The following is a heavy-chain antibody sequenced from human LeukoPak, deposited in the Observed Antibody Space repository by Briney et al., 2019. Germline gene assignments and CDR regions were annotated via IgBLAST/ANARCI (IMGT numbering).Heavy chain of an antibody. Sequence: PGGSLRLSCAASGFTFSSYGMHWVRQAPGKGLEWVAFIRYDGSNKYYADSVKGRFTISRDNSKNTLYLQMNSLRAEDTAVYYCAKGTYYYGSGPDLIREHDAFDIWGQGTMVTVSS. CDR2: IRYDGSNK. V-gene: IGHV3-30*02. D-gene: IGHD3-10*01. J-gene: IGHJ3*02. CDR3: AKGTYYYGSGPDLIREHDAFDI. CDR1: GFTFSSYG.